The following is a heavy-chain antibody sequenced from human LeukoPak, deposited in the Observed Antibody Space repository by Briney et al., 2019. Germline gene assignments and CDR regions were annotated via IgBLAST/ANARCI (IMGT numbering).Heavy chain of an antibody. J-gene: IGHJ5*02. CDR1: GGSISSSNW. CDR2: IYHSGST. Sequence: PSETLSLTCAVSGGSISSSNWWSWVRQPPGKGLEWIGEIYHSGSTNYNPSLKSRVTISVDKSKNQFSLKLSSVTAADTAVYYCARDLPSYCGGDCPSPGWFDPWGQGTLVTVSS. V-gene: IGHV4-4*02. CDR3: ARDLPSYCGGDCPSPGWFDP. D-gene: IGHD2-21*02.